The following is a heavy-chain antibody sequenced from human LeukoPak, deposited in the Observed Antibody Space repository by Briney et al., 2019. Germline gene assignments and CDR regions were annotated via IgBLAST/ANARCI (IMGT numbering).Heavy chain of an antibody. CDR3: ARDGGGYTFGREIYYYMDV. V-gene: IGHV3-30*02. J-gene: IGHJ6*03. D-gene: IGHD1-1*01. CDR1: GFSFSSYG. CDR2: IRYDGSNK. Sequence: GGSLRLSCAASGFSFSSYGMYWVRQAPGKGLEWVAFIRYDGSNKYYADSVKGRFTISRDNSKNTLYLQMGSLRAEDMAVYYCARDGGGYTFGREIYYYMDVWGKGTTVTISS.